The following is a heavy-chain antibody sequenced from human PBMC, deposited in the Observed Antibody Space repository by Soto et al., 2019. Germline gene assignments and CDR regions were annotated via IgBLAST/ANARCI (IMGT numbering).Heavy chain of an antibody. CDR2: IIPLYGTA. D-gene: IGHD6-6*01. V-gene: IGHV1-69*01. CDR1: GGTFSRYA. J-gene: IGHJ4*02. CDR3: ARAGSADSTSVFDH. Sequence: QVQLVQSGAEVKKPGSSVKVSCTASGGTFSRYAIIWVRQAPGQGLEWMGGIIPLYGTASYAQKLQGRVTITADESTSTAYMELSSLTSEDTAVYFCARAGSADSTSVFDHWGKGNLVTVSS.